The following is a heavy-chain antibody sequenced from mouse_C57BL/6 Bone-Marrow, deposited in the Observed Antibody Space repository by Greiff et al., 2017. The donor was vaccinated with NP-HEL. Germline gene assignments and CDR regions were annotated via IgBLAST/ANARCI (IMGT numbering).Heavy chain of an antibody. Sequence: QVQLKQPGAELVKPGASVKVSCKASGYTFTSYWMHWVKQRPGQGLEWIGRIHPSDSDTNYNQKFKGKATLTVDKSSSTAYMQLSSLTSEDSAVYYCAIGDYGNYVDYYAMDYWGQGTSVTVSS. D-gene: IGHD2-1*01. CDR1: GYTFTSYW. J-gene: IGHJ4*01. CDR2: IHPSDSDT. V-gene: IGHV1-74*01. CDR3: AIGDYGNYVDYYAMDY.